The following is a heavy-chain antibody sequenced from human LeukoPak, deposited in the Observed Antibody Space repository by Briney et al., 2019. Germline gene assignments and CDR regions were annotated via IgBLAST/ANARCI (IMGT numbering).Heavy chain of an antibody. V-gene: IGHV4-38-2*02. CDR3: AREEGDYYDSSGYPNYFDY. CDR1: GYSISSGYY. CDR2: IYHSGST. J-gene: IGHJ4*02. D-gene: IGHD3-22*01. Sequence: SETLSLTCTVSGYSISSGYYWGWIRQPPGKGLEWIGSIYHSGSTYYNPSLKSRVTISVDTSKNQFSLKLSSVTAADTAVYYCAREEGDYYDSSGYPNYFDYWGQGTLVTVSS.